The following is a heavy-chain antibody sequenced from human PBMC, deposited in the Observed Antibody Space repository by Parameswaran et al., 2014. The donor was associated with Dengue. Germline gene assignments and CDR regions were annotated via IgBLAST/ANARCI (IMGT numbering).Heavy chain of an antibody. CDR3: ASHSTGFLYDAFDI. Sequence: WIRQPPGKGLEWIGYIYYSGSTNYNPSLKSRVTISVDTSKNQFSLKLSSVTAADTAVYYCASHSTGFLYDAFDIWGQGTMVTVS. V-gene: IGHV4-61*07. J-gene: IGHJ3*02. D-gene: IGHD3-3*01. CDR2: IYYSGST.